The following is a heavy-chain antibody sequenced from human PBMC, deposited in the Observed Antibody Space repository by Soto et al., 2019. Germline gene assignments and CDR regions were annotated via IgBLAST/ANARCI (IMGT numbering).Heavy chain of an antibody. CDR1: GDIVSSNSVA. CDR2: TYYRSTWYN. CDR3: VRDSGAGSGWYEI. Sequence: SQTLSLIYAISGDIVSSNSVAWNWITQSPSRGVERHGSTYYRSTWYNAYSVSVKSRITINPDTSKNQFSLQLKSVTPEDTAVYYCVRDSGAGSGWYEIWGQGTQVTVSS. J-gene: IGHJ4*01. D-gene: IGHD6-19*01. V-gene: IGHV6-1*01.